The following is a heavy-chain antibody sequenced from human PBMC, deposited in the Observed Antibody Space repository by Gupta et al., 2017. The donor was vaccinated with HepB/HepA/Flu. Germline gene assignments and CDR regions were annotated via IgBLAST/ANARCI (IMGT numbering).Heavy chain of an antibody. CDR1: GGSISSGGYS. CDR2: IYHSGST. CDR3: ARDPYGGNSFFDY. D-gene: IGHD4-17*01. V-gene: IGHV4-30-2*01. Sequence: QLQLQESGSGLVQPSQTLSLTCAVSGGSISSGGYSWSWIRQPPGKGLEWIGYIYHSGSTYYNPSLKSRVTISVDRSKNQFSLKLSSVTAADTAVYYCARDPYGGNSFFDYWGQGTLVTVSS. J-gene: IGHJ4*02.